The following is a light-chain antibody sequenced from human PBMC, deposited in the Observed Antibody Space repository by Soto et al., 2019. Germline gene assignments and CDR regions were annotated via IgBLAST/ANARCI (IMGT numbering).Light chain of an antibody. CDR1: QSVLYSSNNKNY. CDR2: WAS. J-gene: IGKJ2*01. V-gene: IGKV4-1*01. Sequence: DIVMTQSPDSLAVSLGERATINCKSSQSVLYSSNNKNYLAWYQQRPGQPPMLLIYWASTRESGVPDRFSGSGSGTDFTLTITSRQAEDVAVYYCQQYESTPPTFGQGTKLEIK. CDR3: QQYESTPPT.